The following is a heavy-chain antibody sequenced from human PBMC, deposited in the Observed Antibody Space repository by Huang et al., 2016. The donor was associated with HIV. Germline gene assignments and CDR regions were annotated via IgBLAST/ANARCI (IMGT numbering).Heavy chain of an antibody. J-gene: IGHJ6*02. CDR1: TFIFGAYW. CDR2: IKQDESEK. Sequence: VESGGRSVQPGGSIKLSCGGSTFIFGAYWMSWVRQPPGKGLELVANIKQDESEKYYVDSVKGRFNISRDNARKVLFLEMDNLRVEDTAMYFCATKTAGMDIWGQGTTVTVSS. V-gene: IGHV3-7*01. CDR3: ATKTAGMDI. D-gene: IGHD1-7*01.